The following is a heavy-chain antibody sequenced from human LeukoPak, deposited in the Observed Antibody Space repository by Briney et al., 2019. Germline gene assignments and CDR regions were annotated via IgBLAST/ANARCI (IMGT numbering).Heavy chain of an antibody. Sequence: GGSLRLSCAASGFTFSSYAMHWVRQAPGKGLEWVAVISYDGSNKYYADSVKGRFTISRDNSKNTLYLQMYSLRAEDTAVYYCARDRFIGYFDYWGQGTLVTVSS. CDR2: ISYDGSNK. J-gene: IGHJ4*02. CDR1: GFTFSSYA. D-gene: IGHD1-26*01. CDR3: ARDRFIGYFDY. V-gene: IGHV3-30*04.